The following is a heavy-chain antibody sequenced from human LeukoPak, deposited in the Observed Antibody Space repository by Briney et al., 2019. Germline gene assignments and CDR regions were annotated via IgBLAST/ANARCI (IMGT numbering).Heavy chain of an antibody. CDR2: ISTSGNNI. D-gene: IGHD2-15*01. CDR3: ARPPYAGYYFEY. Sequence: GGSLRLSCATSGFTFSNYEMNWVRQAPGKGLEWVSYISTSGNNIYYAGSVKGRFTISRDNAKRSLYLQMNSLRAEDTAVYFCARPPYAGYYFEYWGQGALVTVSS. V-gene: IGHV3-48*03. CDR1: GFTFSNYE. J-gene: IGHJ4*02.